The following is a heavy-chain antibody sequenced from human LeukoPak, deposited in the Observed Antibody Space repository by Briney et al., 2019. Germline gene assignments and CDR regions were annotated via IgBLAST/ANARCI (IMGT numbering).Heavy chain of an antibody. J-gene: IGHJ4*02. CDR3: ARDDYGGKDFDY. Sequence: SETLSLTCTVSGGYISSYYWGWIRQPPGKGLEWIGSIYYSGSTYYNPSLKSRVTISVDTSKNQFSLKLSSVTAADTAVYYCARDDYGGKDFDYWGQGTLVTVSS. CDR2: IYYSGST. CDR1: GGYISSYY. V-gene: IGHV4-39*07. D-gene: IGHD4-23*01.